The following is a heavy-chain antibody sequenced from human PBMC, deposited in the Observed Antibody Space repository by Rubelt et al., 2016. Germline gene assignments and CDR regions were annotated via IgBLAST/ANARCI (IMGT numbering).Heavy chain of an antibody. CDR2: IYSGGST. Sequence: WVRQAPGKGLEWVSVIYSGGSTYYADSVKGRFTISRHNSKNTLYLQMNSLRAEDTAVYYCTRGLIMGYSYGSRISDYWGQGTLVTVSS. J-gene: IGHJ4*02. CDR3: TRGLIMGYSYGSRISDY. V-gene: IGHV3-53*04. D-gene: IGHD5-18*01.